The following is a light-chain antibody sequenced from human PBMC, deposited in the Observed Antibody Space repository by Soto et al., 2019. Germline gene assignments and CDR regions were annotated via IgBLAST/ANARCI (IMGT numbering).Light chain of an antibody. J-gene: IGKJ4*01. V-gene: IGKV3-11*01. CDR2: DAS. CDR3: QQRTDWPLT. CDR1: QSVGSY. Sequence: ETVLTQSPATLSLSPGQRATFSCRASQSVGSYLAWYQHKPGQAPRLLIYDASNRATGIPARFSGSGSGTDLTLTITSLETEDFAVYFCQQRTDWPLTFGGGTKLES.